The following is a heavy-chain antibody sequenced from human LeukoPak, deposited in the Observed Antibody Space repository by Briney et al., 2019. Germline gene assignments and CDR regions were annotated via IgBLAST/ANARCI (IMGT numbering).Heavy chain of an antibody. CDR1: GFTFSSYW. V-gene: IGHV3-74*01. Sequence: GGSLRLSCAASGFTFSSYWMHWVRQAPGKGLVWVSRINTDGSSASYADSVKGRFTISRDNAKNSLYLQMNSLRAEDTAVYYRARDGLYDFWSGYYVGFDYWGQGTLVTVSS. J-gene: IGHJ4*02. CDR2: INTDGSSA. D-gene: IGHD3-3*01. CDR3: ARDGLYDFWSGYYVGFDY.